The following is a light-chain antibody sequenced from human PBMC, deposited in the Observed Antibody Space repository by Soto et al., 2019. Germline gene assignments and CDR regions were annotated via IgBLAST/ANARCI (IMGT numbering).Light chain of an antibody. CDR1: SSDVGAYNY. V-gene: IGLV2-14*03. CDR2: DVS. CDR3: SSYTASSTVV. J-gene: IGLJ2*01. Sequence: QSALTQPASVSGSPGQSITISCTGTSSDVGAYNYVSWYQQHPGKAPKLMIYDVSDRPSGVSKRFSGSKSGNTASLTISGLQAEDEADYYCSSYTASSTVVFGGGTKVTVL.